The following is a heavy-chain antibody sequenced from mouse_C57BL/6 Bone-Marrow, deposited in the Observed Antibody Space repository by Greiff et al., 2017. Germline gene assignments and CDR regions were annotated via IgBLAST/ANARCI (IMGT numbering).Heavy chain of an antibody. D-gene: IGHD1-1*01. V-gene: IGHV1-81*01. CDR2: ISPRSGNT. CDR3: ARNREGYITTVVADY. CDR1: GYTFTSYV. J-gene: IGHJ2*01. Sequence: QVQLQQSGAELARPGASVKLSCKASGYTFTSYVISWVKQRTGQGLEWIGEISPRSGNTYYNAKFKGKATLTADKSSSTAYMELRSLTSEDSAVYFCARNREGYITTVVADYWGQGTTLTVSS.